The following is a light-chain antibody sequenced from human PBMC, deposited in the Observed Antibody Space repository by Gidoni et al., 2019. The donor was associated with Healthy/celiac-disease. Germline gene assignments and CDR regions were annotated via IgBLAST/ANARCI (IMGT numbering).Light chain of an antibody. Sequence: SALTQPASVSWSPGQSITISCTGTSSDVGGYNYVSWYQQHPGKAPKLMIYEVSNRPSGVSNRFSGSKSGNTASLTISGLQAEDEADYYCSSYTSSSTLLYVFGTGTKVTVL. CDR1: SSDVGGYNY. CDR3: SSYTSSSTLLYV. V-gene: IGLV2-14*01. J-gene: IGLJ1*01. CDR2: EVS.